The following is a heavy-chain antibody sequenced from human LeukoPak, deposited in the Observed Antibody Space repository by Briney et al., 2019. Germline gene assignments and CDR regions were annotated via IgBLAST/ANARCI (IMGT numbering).Heavy chain of an antibody. CDR1: GGTFSSYA. CDR2: IIPIFGTA. J-gene: IGHJ4*02. CDR3: ARSRAVLSGSGIADLHYFDY. Sequence: GSSVKVSCKASGGTFSSYAISWVRQAPGQGLEWMGGIIPIFGTANYAQKFQGRVTITTDESTSTAYMELSSLRSEDTAVYYCARSRAVLSGSGIADLHYFDYWGQGTLVTVSS. V-gene: IGHV1-69*05. D-gene: IGHD6-13*01.